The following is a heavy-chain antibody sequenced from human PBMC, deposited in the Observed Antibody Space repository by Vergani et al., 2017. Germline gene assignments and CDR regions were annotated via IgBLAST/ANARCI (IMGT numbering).Heavy chain of an antibody. CDR2: ISGSGGST. Sequence: EVQLLESGGGLVQPGGSLRLSCAASGFTFSSYAMSWVRQAPGKGLEWVSAISGSGGSTYYADSVKGRFTISRDNSKNTLYLQMKSLRAEDTAVYYCAKGIGVAGLSAYYYGMDVWGQGTTVTVSS. J-gene: IGHJ6*02. CDR1: GFTFSSYA. CDR3: AKGIGVAGLSAYYYGMDV. D-gene: IGHD6-19*01. V-gene: IGHV3-23*01.